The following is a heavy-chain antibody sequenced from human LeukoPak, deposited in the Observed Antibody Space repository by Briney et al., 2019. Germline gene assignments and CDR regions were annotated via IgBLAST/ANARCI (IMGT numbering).Heavy chain of an antibody. CDR3: AKRSAESSGYFDY. J-gene: IGHJ4*02. CDR2: IRQDESER. D-gene: IGHD6-19*01. V-gene: IGHV3-7*03. Sequence: GGSLRLSCEGSGFSFSSYWMTWVRQLPGKGPEWVANIRQDESERYFADSVQGRFTISRDNSKNTLYLQMNSLRAEDTAVYYCAKRSAESSGYFDYWGQGTLVAVSS. CDR1: GFSFSSYW.